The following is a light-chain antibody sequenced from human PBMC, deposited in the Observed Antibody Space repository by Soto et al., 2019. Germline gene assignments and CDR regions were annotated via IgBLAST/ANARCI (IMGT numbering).Light chain of an antibody. V-gene: IGKV3-20*01. J-gene: IGKJ1*01. CDR3: QQFDSSVT. CDR2: GAS. Sequence: EIVLTQSPGSLSLSPGERATLSCRASQSVSNTFFAWYQQRPGQAPRLLMYGASSRATGIPERFSGSGSGTDFTLTISRLEPEDFAVYYCQQFDSSVTFGQGTKVEIK. CDR1: QSVSNTF.